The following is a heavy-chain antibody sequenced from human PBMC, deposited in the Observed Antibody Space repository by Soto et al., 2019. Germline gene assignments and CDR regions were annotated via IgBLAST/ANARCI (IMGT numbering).Heavy chain of an antibody. CDR2: ISFDGATK. Sequence: GGSLRLSCAASGFTYSTYTMHWVRQAPGKGLEWVAVISFDGATKYYADSVKGRFAISRDNSMNTLYLQMNSLRTEDTAVYYCAKDQSASSNSYHAMDVWGPGTTVTVSS. CDR3: AKDQSASSNSYHAMDV. CDR1: GFTYSTYT. V-gene: IGHV3-30*09. D-gene: IGHD6-6*01. J-gene: IGHJ6*02.